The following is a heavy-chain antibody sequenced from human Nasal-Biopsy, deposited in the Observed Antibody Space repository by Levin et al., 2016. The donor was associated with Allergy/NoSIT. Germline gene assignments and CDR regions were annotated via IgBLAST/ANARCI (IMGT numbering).Heavy chain of an antibody. J-gene: IGHJ4*02. Sequence: ASVKVSCKASGYTFSNYGISWVRQAPGQGLEWMGWISTYSGNTNYAQKFQGRVTMTTDTFTTTAYMDLGSLKSDDTAMYFCARGGGSYSGVDYWGQGTLVTVSS. V-gene: IGHV1-18*01. D-gene: IGHD1-26*01. CDR2: ISTYSGNT. CDR3: ARGGGSYSGVDY. CDR1: GYTFSNYG.